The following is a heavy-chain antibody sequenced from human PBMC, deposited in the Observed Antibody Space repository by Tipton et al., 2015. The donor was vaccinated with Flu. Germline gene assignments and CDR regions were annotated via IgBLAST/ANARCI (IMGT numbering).Heavy chain of an antibody. Sequence: SLRLSCAASGFTFSNYAMSWVRQAPGKGLEWVSVISGSGGSTYYADSVKGRFTIPRDNSKNTLYLHMNSLRAEDTAVYYCAKEVATITTVAGGMDVWGQGTTVTVSS. J-gene: IGHJ6*02. D-gene: IGHD5-12*01. V-gene: IGHV3-23*01. CDR3: AKEVATITTVAGGMDV. CDR2: ISGSGGST. CDR1: GFTFSNYA.